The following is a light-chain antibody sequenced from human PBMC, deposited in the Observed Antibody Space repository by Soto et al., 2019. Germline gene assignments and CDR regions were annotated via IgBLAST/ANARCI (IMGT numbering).Light chain of an antibody. V-gene: IGLV1-40*01. Sequence: QSVLTQPPSVSGAPGQRVTISCTGSSSNIGAGYDVKWYQQLPGTAPKLLIPGNSNRPSGVPDRFSGSKSGTSASLAITGLQAEDEADYYCQSYDSSLSAVVFGGGTKLTVL. CDR1: SSNIGAGYD. CDR2: GNS. J-gene: IGLJ2*01. CDR3: QSYDSSLSAVV.